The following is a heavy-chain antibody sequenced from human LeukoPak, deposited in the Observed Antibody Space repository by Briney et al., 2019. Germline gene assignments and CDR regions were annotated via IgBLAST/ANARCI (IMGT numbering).Heavy chain of an antibody. CDR1: GGTFSSYA. V-gene: IGHV1-69*13. D-gene: IGHD6-19*01. CDR3: ARADTYSSSYYYGMDV. Sequence: SVQVSCKASGGTFSSYAISWVQQAPGQGLEWMGGIILIFGTANYAQKFQGRVTITADESTSTAYMELSSLRSEDTAVYYCARADTYSSSYYYGMDVWGQGTTVTVSS. J-gene: IGHJ6*02. CDR2: IILIFGTA.